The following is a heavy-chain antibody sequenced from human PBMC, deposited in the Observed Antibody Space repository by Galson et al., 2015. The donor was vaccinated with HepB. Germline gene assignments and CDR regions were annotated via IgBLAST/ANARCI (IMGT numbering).Heavy chain of an antibody. CDR1: GFTFSSYA. D-gene: IGHD3-16*01. CDR2: ISFDAKKT. Sequence: SLRLSCAASGFTFSSYAMHWVRRAPGKGLDRVAVISFDAKKTYYTDSVKGRFTITRDNSENILYLEMNRLRVEDTAVYYCARDGLVLPSTRLSYFDYWGQGILVTVSS. CDR3: ARDGLVLPSTRLSYFDY. J-gene: IGHJ4*02. V-gene: IGHV3-30*03.